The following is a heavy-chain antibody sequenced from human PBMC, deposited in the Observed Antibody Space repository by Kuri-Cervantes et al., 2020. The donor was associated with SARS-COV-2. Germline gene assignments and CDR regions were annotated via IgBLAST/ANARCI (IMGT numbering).Heavy chain of an antibody. CDR1: GYTLTSHY. D-gene: IGHD4-23*01. V-gene: IGHV1-46*01. CDR2: VNPSDGRT. J-gene: IGHJ4*01. CDR3: ARGPLLRGGNPYCFEY. Sequence: ASVKVSCKASGYTLTSHYMHWVRQAPGQGPEWVGIVNPSDGRTRYARRFQGRVIMTRDTSTSTVYMELSSLRSEDTAVYYCARGPLLRGGNPYCFEYWGQGSQVTVSS.